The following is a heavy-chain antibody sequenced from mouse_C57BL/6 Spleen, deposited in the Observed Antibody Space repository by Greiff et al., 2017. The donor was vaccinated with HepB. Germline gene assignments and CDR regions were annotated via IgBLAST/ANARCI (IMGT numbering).Heavy chain of an antibody. J-gene: IGHJ3*01. D-gene: IGHD1-1*01. Sequence: QVQLQQSGAELARPGASVKLSCKASGYTFTSYGISWVKQRTGQGLEWIGEIYPRSGNTYYNEKFKGKATRTADKSSSTAYMELRSLTSEDSAVYCCAKESGTYGSSYGCAYWGQGTRVTVAA. CDR2: IYPRSGNT. V-gene: IGHV1-81*01. CDR3: AKESGTYGSSYGCAY. CDR1: GYTFTSYG.